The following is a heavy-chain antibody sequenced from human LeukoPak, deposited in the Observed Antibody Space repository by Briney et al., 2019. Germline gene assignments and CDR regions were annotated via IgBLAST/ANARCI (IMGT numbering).Heavy chain of an antibody. Sequence: GGSLRLSCAASGFTVRTNHMSWVRQAPGKGLEWVSVIYSGGSTSYTDSVKGRFTISRDNSKNTLYLQMNSLRAEDAAVYYCAKDLEVNTVGYFDCWGQGTLVTVSS. CDR3: AKDLEVNTVGYFDC. J-gene: IGHJ4*02. CDR1: GFTVRTNH. V-gene: IGHV3-53*01. D-gene: IGHD4-23*01. CDR2: IYSGGST.